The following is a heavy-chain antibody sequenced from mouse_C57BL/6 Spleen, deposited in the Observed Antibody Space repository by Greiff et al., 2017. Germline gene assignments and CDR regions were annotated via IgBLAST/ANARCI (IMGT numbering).Heavy chain of an antibody. CDR3: ARGDYYSSED. J-gene: IGHJ2*01. CDR2: IDPSDSYT. V-gene: IGHV1-69*01. CDR1: GYTFTSYW. Sequence: QVQLQQPGAELVMPGASVKLSCKASGYTFTSYWMHWVKQRPGQGLEWIGKIDPSDSYTNYNQKFKGKSTLTVDKSSSTAYMQLSSLTSEDSAVYYCARGDYYSSEDWGQGTTLTVAS. D-gene: IGHD1-1*01.